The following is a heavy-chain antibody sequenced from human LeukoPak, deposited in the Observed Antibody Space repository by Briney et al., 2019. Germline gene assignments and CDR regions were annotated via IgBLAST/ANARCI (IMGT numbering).Heavy chain of an antibody. J-gene: IGHJ3*02. CDR2: ISGRSDYI. D-gene: IGHD4-17*01. CDR3: ARDSSPGALNAFDI. CDR1: GFPFSDYS. Sequence: GGSLRLSCAASGFPFSDYSMNWVRQAPGKGLEWVSSISGRSDYIYSADSVKGRFTISRDNAKNSLYLQMTSLRAEDTAVYYCARDSSPGALNAFDIWGQGTMVTVSS. V-gene: IGHV3-21*01.